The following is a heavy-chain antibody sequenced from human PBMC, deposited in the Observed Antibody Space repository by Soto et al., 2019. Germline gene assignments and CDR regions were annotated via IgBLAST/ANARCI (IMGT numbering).Heavy chain of an antibody. D-gene: IGHD2-15*01. J-gene: IGHJ4*02. V-gene: IGHV1-2*04. CDR1: GYTFTGYY. Sequence: ASVKVSCKASGYTFTGYYMHWVRQAPGQGFEWMGWINPNSGGTNYAQKLQGWVTMTRDTSISTAYMELSRLRSDDTAVYYCARAYNCSGGSCYSSFDYWGQGTLVTVSS. CDR3: ARAYNCSGGSCYSSFDY. CDR2: INPNSGGT.